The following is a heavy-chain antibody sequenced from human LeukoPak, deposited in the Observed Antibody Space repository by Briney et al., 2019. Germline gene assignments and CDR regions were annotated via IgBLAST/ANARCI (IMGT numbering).Heavy chain of an antibody. CDR1: GGSIRSSY. J-gene: IGHJ4*02. Sequence: PSETLSLTCSVSGGSIRSSYWSWIRQPPGKGLEWIGYIYNSGSTKYNPSLKSRVTISVDTSKNQFSLKLSSVTAADTAVYYCARASMVRGVILLPFDYWGQGTLVTVSS. D-gene: IGHD3-10*01. CDR2: IYNSGST. CDR3: ARASMVRGVILLPFDY. V-gene: IGHV4-59*01.